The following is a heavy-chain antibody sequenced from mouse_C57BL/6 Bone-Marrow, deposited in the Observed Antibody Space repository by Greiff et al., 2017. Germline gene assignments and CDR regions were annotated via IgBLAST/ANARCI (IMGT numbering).Heavy chain of an antibody. V-gene: IGHV10-3*01. Sequence: EVQLVESGGGLVQPKGSLKLSCAASGFTFNTYAMHWVRQAPGKGLEWVARIRSKSSNYATYYADSVKDRFTISSDDSQSMLYLQMNNLKTEDTAMYYCVREGYDCTVNYFDYWGQGTTLTVSS. CDR2: IRSKSSNYAT. D-gene: IGHD2-4*01. CDR3: VREGYDCTVNYFDY. J-gene: IGHJ2*01. CDR1: GFTFNTYA.